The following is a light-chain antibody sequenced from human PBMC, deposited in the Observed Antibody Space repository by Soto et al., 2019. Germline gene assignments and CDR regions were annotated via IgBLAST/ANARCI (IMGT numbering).Light chain of an antibody. CDR3: QTWDIGARVV. CDR2: LSSDGSH. J-gene: IGLJ2*01. Sequence: QPVLTQSPSASASLGASVKLTCTLSSGHSSYAIAWHQQQPEKGPRYLMKLSSDGSHSKGDGIPDRFSGSNSGAERYLTISSLQSEDEADYYCQTWDIGARVVFGGGTQLTVL. CDR1: SGHSSYA. V-gene: IGLV4-69*01.